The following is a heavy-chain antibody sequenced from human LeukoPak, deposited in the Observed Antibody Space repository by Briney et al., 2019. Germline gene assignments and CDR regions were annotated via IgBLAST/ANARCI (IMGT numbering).Heavy chain of an antibody. J-gene: IGHJ4*02. Sequence: ASVKVSCKASGYTFTSYYMHWVRQAPGQGLEWMGIINPSGGSTNYAQKFQGRVTITTDESTSTAYMELSSLRSEDTAVYYCARDGYSGSYYVYWGQGTLVTVPS. CDR2: INPSGGST. V-gene: IGHV1-46*01. CDR3: ARDGYSGSYYVY. CDR1: GYTFTSYY. D-gene: IGHD1-26*01.